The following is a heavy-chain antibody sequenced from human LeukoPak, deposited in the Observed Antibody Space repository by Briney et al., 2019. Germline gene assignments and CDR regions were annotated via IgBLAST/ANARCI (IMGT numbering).Heavy chain of an antibody. Sequence: GGSLRLSCAASGFTLSNIWMTWVRQAPGKGLEWVGRIKSNTDGGTTDYAAPVKGRFTISRDDSPHTLYLQMSSVKAEDTAVYYCTTALRWVKLLNLSYWGQRILVSVS. CDR2: IKSNTDGGTT. D-gene: IGHD2-15*01. CDR3: TTALRWVKLLNLSY. CDR1: GFTLSNIW. V-gene: IGHV3-15*01. J-gene: IGHJ4*02.